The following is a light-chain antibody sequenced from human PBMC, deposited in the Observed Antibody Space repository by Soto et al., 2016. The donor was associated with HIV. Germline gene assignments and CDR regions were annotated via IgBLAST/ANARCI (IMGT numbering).Light chain of an antibody. CDR3: QKXDSAPWT. V-gene: IGKV1-27*01. CDR2: AVS. CDR1: QTINTY. J-gene: IGKJ1*01. Sequence: DIQMTQSPSSLSASVGDRVTITCRASQTINTYLAWHQQKPGKGPKLLIYAVSTLEPGVPSRFSGSGSGTQFTLTINGLQPEDVATYYCQKXDSAPWTFGQGTTVKSN.